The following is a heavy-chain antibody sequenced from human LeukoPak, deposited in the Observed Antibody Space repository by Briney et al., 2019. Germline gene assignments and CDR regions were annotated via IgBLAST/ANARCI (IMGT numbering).Heavy chain of an antibody. Sequence: SVKVSCKASGGTFSSYAISWVRQAPGQGLEWMGGIIPIFGTANYAQKFQGRITITADESTSTAYMELSSLRSEDTAVYYCAVTTGTAASDAFDIWGQGTMVTVSS. CDR2: IIPIFGTA. CDR1: GGTFSSYA. CDR3: AVTTGTAASDAFDI. J-gene: IGHJ3*02. D-gene: IGHD1-1*01. V-gene: IGHV1-69*13.